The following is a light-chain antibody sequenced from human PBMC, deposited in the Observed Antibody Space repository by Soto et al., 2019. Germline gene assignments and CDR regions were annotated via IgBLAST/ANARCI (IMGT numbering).Light chain of an antibody. V-gene: IGLV2-14*01. J-gene: IGLJ1*01. CDR1: SSDVGGYNY. Sequence: QSALTQSALLSGSPGESITISCTGTSSDVGGYNYVSWYQQHPGKAPKLMIYEVSNRPSGVSNRVSGSKSGNTASLTISGLQAEDEADYYCSSYTSSSTLVFGTGTKVTVL. CDR3: SSYTSSSTLV. CDR2: EVS.